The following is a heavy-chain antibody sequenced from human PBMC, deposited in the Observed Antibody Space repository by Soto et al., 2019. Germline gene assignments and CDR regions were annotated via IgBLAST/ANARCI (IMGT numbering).Heavy chain of an antibody. J-gene: IGHJ6*02. Sequence: GGSLRLSCAASGFTFSSYWRSWVRQAPGKGLEWVANIKQDGSEKYYVDSVKGRFTISRDNAKNSLYLQMNSLRAEDTAVYYCARDSSPLWSGFSSPLKDGMDVWGQGTTVTVSS. V-gene: IGHV3-7*03. D-gene: IGHD3-3*01. CDR3: ARDSSPLWSGFSSPLKDGMDV. CDR2: IKQDGSEK. CDR1: GFTFSSYW.